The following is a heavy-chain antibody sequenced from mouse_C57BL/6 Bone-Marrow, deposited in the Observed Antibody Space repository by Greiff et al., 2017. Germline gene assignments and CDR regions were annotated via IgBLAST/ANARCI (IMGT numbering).Heavy chain of an antibody. CDR3: ARGWLQYYFDY. Sequence: QVQLQQPGAELVRPGTSVKLSCKASGYTFTSYWMHWVKQRPGQGLEWIGVIDPSDSYTNYTQKFKGKATLTVDTSSSTAYMQLSSLTSEDSAVYYCARGWLQYYFDYWGQGTTLTGSS. CDR1: GYTFTSYW. J-gene: IGHJ2*01. D-gene: IGHD2-2*01. V-gene: IGHV1-59*01. CDR2: IDPSDSYT.